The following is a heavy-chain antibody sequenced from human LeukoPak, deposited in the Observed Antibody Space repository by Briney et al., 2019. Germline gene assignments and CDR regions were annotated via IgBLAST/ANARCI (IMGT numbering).Heavy chain of an antibody. CDR2: INQSGST. Sequence: SETLSLTCAVYGGSFSGYYWSWIRQPPGKGLDWIGEINQSGSTNYNPSLKSRVTISVDTSKNQFSLKLSSVTAADTAVYYCARANSQAAAGSSSNYYYYYGMDVWGQGTTVIVSS. CDR3: ARANSQAAAGSSSNYYYYYGMDV. CDR1: GGSFSGYY. V-gene: IGHV4-34*01. D-gene: IGHD6-13*01. J-gene: IGHJ6*02.